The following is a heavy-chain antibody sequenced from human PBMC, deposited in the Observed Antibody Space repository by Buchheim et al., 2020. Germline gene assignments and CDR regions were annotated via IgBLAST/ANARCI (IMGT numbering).Heavy chain of an antibody. J-gene: IGHJ6*02. D-gene: IGHD5-18*01. V-gene: IGHV4-59*01. CDR3: ARWLGTAMVGIYYYYGMDV. Sequence: QVQLQESGPGLVKPSETLSLTCTVSGGSISSYYWSWIRQPPGKGLEWIGYIYYSGSTNYNPSLKSRVTISVDTSKNQFSLKLSSVTAADTAGYYCARWLGTAMVGIYYYYGMDVWGQGTT. CDR2: IYYSGST. CDR1: GGSISSYY.